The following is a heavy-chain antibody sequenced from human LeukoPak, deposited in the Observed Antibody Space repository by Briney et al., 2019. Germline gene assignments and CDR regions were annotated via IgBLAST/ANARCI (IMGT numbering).Heavy chain of an antibody. CDR3: ARDDWNAVYYYYYGMDV. CDR2: IKQDGSEK. D-gene: IGHD1-1*01. CDR1: GFTFSSYW. Sequence: GGSLRLSCAASGFTFSSYWMSWVRQAPEKGLEWVANIKQDGSEKYYVDSVKGRFTTSRDNAKNSLYLQMNSLRAEDTAVYYCARDDWNAVYYYYYGMDVWGKGTTVTVSS. V-gene: IGHV3-7*03. J-gene: IGHJ6*04.